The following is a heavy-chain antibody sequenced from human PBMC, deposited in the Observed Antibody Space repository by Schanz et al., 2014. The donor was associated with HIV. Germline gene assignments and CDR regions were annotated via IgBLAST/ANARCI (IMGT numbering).Heavy chain of an antibody. CDR2: IWYDGNSK. CDR3: ARDAASHSYGSTMDV. V-gene: IGHV3-33*08. D-gene: IGHD5-18*01. J-gene: IGHJ6*02. CDR1: GFTLSGFW. Sequence: VQLVESGGGLVQPGGSLRLSCAASGFTLSGFWMNWVRQVPGKGLEWVAVIWYDGNSKYYADSVKGRFTISRDNSKNTLYLQMNSLRAEDTAVYYCARDAASHSYGSTMDVWGQGTTVTVSS.